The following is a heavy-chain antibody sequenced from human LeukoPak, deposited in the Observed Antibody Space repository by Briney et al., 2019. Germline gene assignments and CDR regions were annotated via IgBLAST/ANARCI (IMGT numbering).Heavy chain of an antibody. J-gene: IGHJ4*02. Sequence: GGSLRLSRAASGFTFSRYAMSWVRQFPGKGLEWVSAISGSGGSTYYADSVRGRFTISRDNSKNTLHLQMDSLRAEDTAVYFCAKGPLIEVAGTTWDYWGQGTLVTVSS. CDR3: AKGPLIEVAGTTWDY. D-gene: IGHD6-19*01. CDR2: ISGSGGST. CDR1: GFTFSRYA. V-gene: IGHV3-23*01.